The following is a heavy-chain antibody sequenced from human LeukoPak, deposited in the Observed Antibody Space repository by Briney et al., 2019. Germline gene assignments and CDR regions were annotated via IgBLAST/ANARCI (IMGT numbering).Heavy chain of an antibody. D-gene: IGHD3-22*01. CDR1: GYTFTSYY. CDR2: INPSGGST. J-gene: IGHJ4*02. Sequence: ASVKVSCKASGYTFTSYYMHWVRQAPGQGLEWMGIINPSGGSTSYAQKFQGRVTMTEDTSTDTAYMELSSLRSEDTAVYYCATSSSGYYREFDYWGQGTLVTVSS. CDR3: ATSSSGYYREFDY. V-gene: IGHV1-46*01.